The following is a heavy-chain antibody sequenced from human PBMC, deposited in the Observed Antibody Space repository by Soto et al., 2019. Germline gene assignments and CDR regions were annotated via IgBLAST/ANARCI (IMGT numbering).Heavy chain of an antibody. CDR2: ISWNSGSI. Sequence: GGSLRLSCAASGFTFDDYAMHWVRQAPGKGLEWVSGISWNSGSIGYADSVKGRFTISRDNAKNSLYLQMNSLRAEDTALYYCAKDKGKVRGVTRGVDYWGQGTLVTV. V-gene: IGHV3-9*01. CDR1: GFTFDDYA. J-gene: IGHJ4*02. CDR3: AKDKGKVRGVTRGVDY. D-gene: IGHD3-10*01.